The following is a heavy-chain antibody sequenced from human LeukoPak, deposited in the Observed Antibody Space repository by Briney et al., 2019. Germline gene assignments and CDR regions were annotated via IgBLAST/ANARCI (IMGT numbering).Heavy chain of an antibody. CDR2: INHSGST. Sequence: SETLSLTCVVYGGSFSGYYWSWIRQPPGKGLEWIGEINHSGSTIYSPSLKSRVTISVDTSKNQFSLKLSSVTAADTAVYYCASTVLAAAGDLIDYWGQGTLVTVSS. D-gene: IGHD6-13*01. V-gene: IGHV4-34*01. CDR1: GGSFSGYY. J-gene: IGHJ4*02. CDR3: ASTVLAAAGDLIDY.